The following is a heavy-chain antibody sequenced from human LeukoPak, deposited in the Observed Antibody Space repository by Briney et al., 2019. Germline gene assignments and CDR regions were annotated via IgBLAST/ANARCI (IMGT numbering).Heavy chain of an antibody. CDR2: ISSSGSTI. Sequence: GGSLRLSCAASGFTFSSYEMNWVRQAPGKGLEWVSYISSSGSTIYYADSVKGRFTISRDNAKNSLYLQMNSLRAEDTAVYYCARDARYYYYMDVWGKGATVTISS. J-gene: IGHJ6*03. V-gene: IGHV3-48*03. CDR1: GFTFSSYE. CDR3: ARDARYYYYMDV.